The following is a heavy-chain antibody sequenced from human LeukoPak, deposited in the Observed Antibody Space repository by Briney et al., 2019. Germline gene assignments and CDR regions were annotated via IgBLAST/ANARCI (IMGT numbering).Heavy chain of an antibody. D-gene: IGHD2-15*01. Sequence: SETLSLPCTVSGGSISSSSYYWGWIPQPPGKGRERIGSIYYGGSTYYNPSLKSRVTISVDTSKNQFSLKLSSVTAADTAVYYCARQSCSGGSCRFDYWGQGTLVTVSS. CDR2: IYYGGST. J-gene: IGHJ4*02. V-gene: IGHV4-39*01. CDR1: GGSISSSSYY. CDR3: ARQSCSGGSCRFDY.